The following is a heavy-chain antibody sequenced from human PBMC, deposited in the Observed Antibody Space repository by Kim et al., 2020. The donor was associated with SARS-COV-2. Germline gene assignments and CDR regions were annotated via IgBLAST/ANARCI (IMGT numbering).Heavy chain of an antibody. CDR2: ISYEGSKK. CDR1: GFNFNNYA. J-gene: IGHJ3*02. CDR3: AKVRQQFWLGEGRGGFDI. D-gene: IGHD3-10*01. V-gene: IGHV3-30*07. Sequence: GGSLRLSCAASGFNFNNYAMHWVRQSPGKGLEWVAVISYEGSKKFYADALKGRFTVTRDSSKNTAFLQMNSLTAEDTAIYYCAKVRQQFWLGEGRGGFDIGGLGTRVTVSS.